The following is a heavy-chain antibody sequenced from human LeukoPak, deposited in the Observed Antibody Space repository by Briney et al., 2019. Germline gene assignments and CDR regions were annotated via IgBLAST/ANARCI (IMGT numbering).Heavy chain of an antibody. CDR2: IYYSGST. D-gene: IGHD5-18*01. CDR1: GGSISSGSYY. CDR3: ARDLAAMVL. V-gene: IGHV4-61*01. J-gene: IGHJ4*02. Sequence: ASETLSLTCTVSGGSISSGSYYWSWIRQPPGKGLEWIGYIYYSGSTNYNPSLKSRVTISVDTSKNQFSLKLSSVTAADTAVYYCARDLAAMVLWGQGTLVTVSS.